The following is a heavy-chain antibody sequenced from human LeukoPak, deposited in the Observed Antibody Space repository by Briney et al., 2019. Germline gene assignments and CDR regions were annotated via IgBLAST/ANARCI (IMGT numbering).Heavy chain of an antibody. CDR2: IYYSGST. D-gene: IGHD1-26*01. V-gene: IGHV4-39*01. CDR3: ARAESRQSYSGTYGY. J-gene: IGHJ4*02. Sequence: SETLSLTCSVYGDSISSSSYYWAWIRQPPGKGLEWIGSIYYSGSTYYNPSLKSRVTISVDTSKNQFSPKLSSVTAADTAVYYCARAESRQSYSGTYGYWGQGTLVTVSS. CDR1: GDSISSSSYY.